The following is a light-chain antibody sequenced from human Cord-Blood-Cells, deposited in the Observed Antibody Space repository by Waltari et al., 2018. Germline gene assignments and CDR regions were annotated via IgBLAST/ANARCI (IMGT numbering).Light chain of an antibody. J-gene: IGLJ2*01. V-gene: IGLV2-14*01. Sequence: QSALTQPASVSGSPGQSITISCTGTSSDVGGYTYVSWYQQHPGKAPKPMIYDVSKRPSGVSNRFSGSKSGNTASLTISGLQAEDEADYYCSSYTSSSTLVFGGGTKLTVL. CDR2: DVS. CDR3: SSYTSSSTLV. CDR1: SSDVGGYTY.